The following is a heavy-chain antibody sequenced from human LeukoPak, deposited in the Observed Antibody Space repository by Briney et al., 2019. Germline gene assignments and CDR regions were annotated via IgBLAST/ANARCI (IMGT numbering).Heavy chain of an antibody. V-gene: IGHV4-30-2*01. Sequence: SQTLSLTCTVSGGSISSGGYYWSWIRQPPGKGLEWIGYIYHSGSTYYNPSLKSRVTISVDRSKNQFSLKLSSVTAADTAVYYCARESYGSGTFTDYWGQGTLVTVSS. J-gene: IGHJ4*02. CDR1: GGSISSGGYY. CDR2: IYHSGST. D-gene: IGHD3-10*01. CDR3: ARESYGSGTFTDY.